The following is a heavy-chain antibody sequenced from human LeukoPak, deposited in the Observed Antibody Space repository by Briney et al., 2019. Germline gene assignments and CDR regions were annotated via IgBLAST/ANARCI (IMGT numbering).Heavy chain of an antibody. CDR1: GFTFSSYS. CDR2: ISSSSSYI. CDR3: ARDGLYYYDSSGYPDPHNWFDP. J-gene: IGHJ5*02. Sequence: PGGSLRLSCAASGFTFSSYSMNWVRQAPGKGLEWVSSISSSSSYIYYADSVKGRFTISRDNAKDSLYLQTNSLRAEDTAVYYCARDGLYYYDSSGYPDPHNWFDPWGQGTLVTVSS. V-gene: IGHV3-21*01. D-gene: IGHD3-22*01.